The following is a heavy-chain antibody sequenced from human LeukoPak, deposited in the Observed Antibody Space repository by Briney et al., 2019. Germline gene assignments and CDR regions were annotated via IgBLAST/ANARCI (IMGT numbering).Heavy chain of an antibody. J-gene: IGHJ6*03. CDR2: IYSGGST. CDR1: GFTVSSNY. V-gene: IGHV3-53*01. CDR3: ARYGSGSSNYYYYYMDV. D-gene: IGHD3-10*01. Sequence: GGSLRLSCAASGFTVSSNYMSWVRQAPGKGLEWVSVIYSGGSTYYADSVKGRFTISRDNSKSTLYLQMNSLRAEDTAVYYCARYGSGSSNYYYYYMDVWGKGTTVTISS.